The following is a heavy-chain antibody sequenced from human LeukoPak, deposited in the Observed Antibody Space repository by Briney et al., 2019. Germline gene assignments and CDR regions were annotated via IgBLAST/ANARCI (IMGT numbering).Heavy chain of an antibody. J-gene: IGHJ4*02. CDR1: GFTFSSYA. CDR2: ITSDGGTT. CDR3: ARAPGPERYSSGWYGGAFDY. Sequence: GGSLRLSCSASGFTFSSYAMHWVRQAPGKGLEYVSAITSDGGTTYYADSVKGRFTISRDNSKNTLYLQMSRLRGEDTAVYYCARAPGPERYSSGWYGGAFDYWGQGTLVTVSS. V-gene: IGHV3-64D*06. D-gene: IGHD6-19*01.